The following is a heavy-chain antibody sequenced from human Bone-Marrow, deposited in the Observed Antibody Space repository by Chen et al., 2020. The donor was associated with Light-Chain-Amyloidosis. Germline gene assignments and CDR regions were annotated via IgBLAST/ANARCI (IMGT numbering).Heavy chain of an antibody. J-gene: IGHJ4*02. CDR1: GFNFHTFA. Sequence: EVQLVESGGGLVQPGGSLRLSCAGSGFNFHTFAMSWVRQAPGKGLQWVSSIGHSGVSTYYADSVKGRFTISRDNSKNTVYLQMNSLRAEDTAIYYCAIMDYYDGSGYGGGEYWGQGTLVNLSS. CDR3: AIMDYYDGSGYGGGEY. V-gene: IGHV3-23*04. D-gene: IGHD3-22*01. CDR2: IGHSGVST.